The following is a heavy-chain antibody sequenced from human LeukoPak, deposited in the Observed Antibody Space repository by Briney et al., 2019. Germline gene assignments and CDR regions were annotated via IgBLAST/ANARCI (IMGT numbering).Heavy chain of an antibody. D-gene: IGHD4-23*01. CDR3: ARHRVTPYYFDY. J-gene: IGHJ4*02. V-gene: IGHV1-18*01. Sequence: ASVKVSCKASGYTVTSYGISWVRQAPGQGLEWMGWISAYNGNTNYAQKLQGRVTMTTDTSTSTAYMELRSLRSDDTAVYYCARHRVTPYYFDYWGQGTLVTVSS. CDR1: GYTVTSYG. CDR2: ISAYNGNT.